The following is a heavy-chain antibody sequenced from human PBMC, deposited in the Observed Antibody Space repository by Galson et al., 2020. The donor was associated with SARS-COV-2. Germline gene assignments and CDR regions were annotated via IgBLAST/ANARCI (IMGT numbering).Heavy chain of an antibody. Sequence: GGSLRLSCAASGFTFSDYYMSWIRQAPGKGLEWVSYISSSSNTIYYADSVKGRFTISRDNAKNSLYLQMNSLRAEDTAIYYCARDYCSIPRCYSYYYYYYYGMDVWGQGTTVTVSS. D-gene: IGHD2-2*01. CDR1: GFTFSDYY. CDR3: ARDYCSIPRCYSYYYYYYYGMDV. J-gene: IGHJ6*02. CDR2: ISSSSNTI. V-gene: IGHV3-11*04.